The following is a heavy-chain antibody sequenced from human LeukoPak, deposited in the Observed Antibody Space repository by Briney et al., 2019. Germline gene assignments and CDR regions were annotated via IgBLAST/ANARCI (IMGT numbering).Heavy chain of an antibody. CDR3: ARAAAGTPVNYYYYYMDV. CDR2: IYYSGST. Sequence: SETLSLTCTVSGGSISSSSYYWSWIRQPPGKGLEWIGYIYYSGSTNYNPSLKSRVTISVDTSKNQFSLKLSSVTAADTAVYYCARAAAGTPVNYYYYYMDVWGKGTTVTVSS. V-gene: IGHV4-61*01. D-gene: IGHD6-13*01. CDR1: GGSISSSSYY. J-gene: IGHJ6*03.